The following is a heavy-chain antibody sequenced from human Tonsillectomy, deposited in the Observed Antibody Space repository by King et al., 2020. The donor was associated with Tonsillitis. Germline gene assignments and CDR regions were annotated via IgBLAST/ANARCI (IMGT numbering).Heavy chain of an antibody. D-gene: IGHD6-19*01. J-gene: IGHJ4*02. CDR3: ARDPGYSSGWYLDY. Sequence: QLVQSGAEVKKPGASVKVSCKASGYTFTSFGISWVRLAPGQGLEWMGWISAYYGNTNYAQKLQGRVTMTTDSSTSTAYMELRSLRSDDTAVYYCARDPGYSSGWYLDYWGQGTLVTVSS. CDR2: ISAYYGNT. CDR1: GYTFTSFG. V-gene: IGHV1-18*01.